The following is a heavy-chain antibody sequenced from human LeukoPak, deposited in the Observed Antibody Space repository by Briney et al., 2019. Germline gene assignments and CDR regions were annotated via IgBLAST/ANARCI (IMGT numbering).Heavy chain of an antibody. CDR3: AGDCSSTSLFDY. D-gene: IGHD2-2*01. V-gene: IGHV1-69*06. CDR2: IIPIFGTA. J-gene: IGHJ4*02. Sequence: SVKVSCKASGGTFSSYAISWVRQATGQGLEWMGGIIPIFGTANYAQKFQGRVTITADKSTSTAYMELSSLRSEDTAVYYCAGDCSSTSLFDYWGQGTLVTVSS. CDR1: GGTFSSYA.